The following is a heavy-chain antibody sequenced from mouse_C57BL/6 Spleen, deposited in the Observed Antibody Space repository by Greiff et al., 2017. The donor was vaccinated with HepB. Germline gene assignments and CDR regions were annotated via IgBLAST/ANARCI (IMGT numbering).Heavy chain of an antibody. CDR2: ISYDGSN. J-gene: IGHJ2*01. CDR3: ARAVGGYFDY. D-gene: IGHD1-1*01. V-gene: IGHV3-6*01. Sequence: EVQVVESGPGLVKPSQSLSLTCSVTGYSITSGYYWNWIRQFPGNKLEWMGYISYDGSNNYNPSLKNRISITRDTSKNQFFLKLNSVTTEDTATYYCARAVGGYFDYWGQGTTLTVSS. CDR1: GYSITSGYY.